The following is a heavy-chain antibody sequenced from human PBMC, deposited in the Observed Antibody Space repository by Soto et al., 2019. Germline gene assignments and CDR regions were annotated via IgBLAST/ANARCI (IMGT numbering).Heavy chain of an antibody. V-gene: IGHV3-66*01. J-gene: IGHJ4*02. D-gene: IGHD3-16*01. CDR1: GFTVSTKY. CDR2: IYSGGST. CDR3: ARDPWAADY. Sequence: EGQMVESGGGLVQPAGSLRLSCAASGFTVSTKYMSWVRQAPGKGLEWVSVIYSGGSTFYADSVRGRFTISRDNSKNTVKLQINSRSAEDTVVYYCARDPWAADYWGQGTLVTVSS.